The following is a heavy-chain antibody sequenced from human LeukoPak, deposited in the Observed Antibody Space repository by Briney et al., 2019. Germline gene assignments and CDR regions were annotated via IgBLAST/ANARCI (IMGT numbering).Heavy chain of an antibody. CDR1: GGSISSSSYY. D-gene: IGHD3-3*01. V-gene: IGHV4-39*01. J-gene: IGHJ4*02. Sequence: SETLSLTCTVSGGSISSSSYYWGWIRQPPGTGLEWIGSIYYSGSTYYNPSLKSRVTISVDTSKNQFSLKLSSVTAADTAVYYCASRYDFWSGYYPFDYWGQGTLVTVSS. CDR3: ASRYDFWSGYYPFDY. CDR2: IYYSGST.